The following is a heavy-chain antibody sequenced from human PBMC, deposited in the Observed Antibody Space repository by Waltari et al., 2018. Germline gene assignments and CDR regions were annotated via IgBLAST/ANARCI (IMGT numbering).Heavy chain of an antibody. CDR3: VIGAQHVSNWYASEYFQH. CDR2: INTDWSTT. V-gene: IGHV3-74*01. J-gene: IGHJ1*01. CDR1: GFTFSSYW. Sequence: EVQLVESGGGLVQPGGSLRLSCAASGFTFSSYWMHWVRQAPGKGLVWVPEINTDWSTTNCADSVKGRFTISRDNAKNTLYLQMDSLRAEETAVYYCVIGAQHVSNWYASEYFQHWGQGTLVTVSS. D-gene: IGHD6-13*01.